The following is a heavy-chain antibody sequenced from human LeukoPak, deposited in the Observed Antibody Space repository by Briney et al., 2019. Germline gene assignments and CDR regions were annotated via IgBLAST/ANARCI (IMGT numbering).Heavy chain of an antibody. D-gene: IGHD4-17*01. Sequence: GGSLRLSCAASGFTFSSYAMGWVRQAPGKGLEWVSVIYSGGSTYYADSVKGRFTISRDNSKNTLYLQMNSLRAEDTAVYYCASTFYGDSPPYWGQGTLVTVSS. V-gene: IGHV3-66*01. J-gene: IGHJ4*02. CDR3: ASTFYGDSPPY. CDR1: GFTFSSYA. CDR2: IYSGGST.